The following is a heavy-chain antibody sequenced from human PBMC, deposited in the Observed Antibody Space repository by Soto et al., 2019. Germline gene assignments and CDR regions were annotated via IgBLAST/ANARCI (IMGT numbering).Heavy chain of an antibody. Sequence: QVQLQESGPGQVKPSETLSLTSSVSGSSIGRFYWSWIRQSPGKGLEWIGYIYASGSSTYNPSLKSPVIVSIDTSKKPLSLILGSVTAADTAIYYCARQGGEWLFVVHMDVWGKGTTVTVSS. D-gene: IGHD3-3*01. CDR3: ARQGGEWLFVVHMDV. V-gene: IGHV4-59*08. J-gene: IGHJ6*03. CDR2: IYASGSS. CDR1: GSSIGRFY.